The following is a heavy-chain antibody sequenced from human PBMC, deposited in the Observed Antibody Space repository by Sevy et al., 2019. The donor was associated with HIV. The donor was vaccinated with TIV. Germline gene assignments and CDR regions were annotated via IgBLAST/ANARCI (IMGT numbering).Heavy chain of an antibody. CDR2: IIPICGTA. D-gene: IGHD5-12*01. J-gene: IGHJ4*02. CDR3: ARAGYGGYERHEIFDY. Sequence: ASVKVSCKASGCTFSSYAISWVRQAPGQGLEWMGGIIPICGTANYAQKFQGRVTITADKSTSTAYMELSSLRSEDTALYYCARAGYGGYERHEIFDYWGQGTLVTVSS. V-gene: IGHV1-69*06. CDR1: GCTFSSYA.